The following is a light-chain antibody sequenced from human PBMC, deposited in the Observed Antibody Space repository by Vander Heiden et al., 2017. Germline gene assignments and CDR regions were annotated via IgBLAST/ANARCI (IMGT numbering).Light chain of an antibody. CDR2: KNN. Sequence: QSVLTQSPPASGTPGQRVTISCSGTNSNIGSSYVYWYQQLPGTAPKLHIYKNNQRPSGVPDRFSGSKSGTAAALASSALRSEDEADYFCSAWDDSLRGQIFGGGTKVTVL. CDR1: NSNIGSSY. J-gene: IGLJ2*01. CDR3: SAWDDSLRGQI. V-gene: IGLV1-47*01.